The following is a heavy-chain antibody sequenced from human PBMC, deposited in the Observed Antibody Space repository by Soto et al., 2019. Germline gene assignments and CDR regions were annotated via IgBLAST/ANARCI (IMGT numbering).Heavy chain of an antibody. CDR1: GFTFSGFG. Sequence: GGSLRPSCAASGFTFSGFGMHWVRQAPGKGLEWVAVIAYDGNKKYYANSVKGRFIISRDNSRSTVYLEMNSLTADDTAVYYFEKDIEAYACNLVGWFAPWGQGTQVTVSS. D-gene: IGHD2-21*01. CDR2: IAYDGNKK. V-gene: IGHV3-30*18. J-gene: IGHJ5*02. CDR3: EKDIEAYACNLVGWFAP.